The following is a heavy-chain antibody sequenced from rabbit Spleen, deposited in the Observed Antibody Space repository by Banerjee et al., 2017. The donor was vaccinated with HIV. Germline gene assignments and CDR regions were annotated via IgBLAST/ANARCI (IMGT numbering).Heavy chain of an antibody. Sequence: EQLEESGGGLVKPEGSLTLTCKASGVSLNDKDVMCWVRQAPGKGLEWVACAYAGSSDNTYSATWAKGRFTISKTSSTTVTLQMTSLTVADTATYFCARDAGTSFSTYGMDLWGPGTLVTVS. V-gene: IGHV1S45*01. D-gene: IGHD8-1*01. CDR3: ARDAGTSFSTYGMDL. J-gene: IGHJ6*01. CDR2: AYAGSSDNT. CDR1: GVSLNDKDV.